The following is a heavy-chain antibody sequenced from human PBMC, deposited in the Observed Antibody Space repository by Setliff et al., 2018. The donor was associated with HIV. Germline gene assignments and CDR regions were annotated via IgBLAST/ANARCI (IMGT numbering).Heavy chain of an antibody. J-gene: IGHJ4*02. CDR2: INHSGNI. D-gene: IGHD6-13*01. CDR1: GGSFSGYY. Sequence: SETLSLTCAVYGGSFSGYYWSWIRQPPGKGLEWIGEINHSGNINYTPSLKSRVTISVDTSKNQFSLKLTSVSAADTAVYYCARESPSSSWFYFDFWGQGTLVTVSS. CDR3: ARESPSSSWFYFDF. V-gene: IGHV4-34*01.